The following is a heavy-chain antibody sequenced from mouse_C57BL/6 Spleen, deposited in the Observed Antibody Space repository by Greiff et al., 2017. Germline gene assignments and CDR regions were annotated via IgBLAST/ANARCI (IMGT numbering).Heavy chain of an antibody. D-gene: IGHD2-4*01. Sequence: EVQGVESGPELVKPGASVKISCKASGYSFTGYYMNWVKQSPEKSLEWIGEINPSTGGTTYNQKFKAKATLTVDKSSSTAYMQLKSLTSEDSAVYYCARPYDYDEEAWFAYWGQGTLVTVSA. V-gene: IGHV1-42*01. CDR3: ARPYDYDEEAWFAY. CDR2: INPSTGGT. CDR1: GYSFTGYY. J-gene: IGHJ3*01.